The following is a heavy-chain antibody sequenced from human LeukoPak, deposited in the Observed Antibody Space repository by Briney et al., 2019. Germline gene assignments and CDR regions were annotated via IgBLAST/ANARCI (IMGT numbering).Heavy chain of an antibody. Sequence: GRSLRLSCAASGFTLEDYAMHWVRQAPGKGLDWVSGISWNSGSIGYADSVKGRFTISRDNAKNSLYLQMNSLRAEDTALYYCAIDRSYGASSDAFDIWGQGTMVTVSS. CDR1: GFTLEDYA. D-gene: IGHD1-26*01. CDR3: AIDRSYGASSDAFDI. V-gene: IGHV3-9*01. J-gene: IGHJ3*02. CDR2: ISWNSGSI.